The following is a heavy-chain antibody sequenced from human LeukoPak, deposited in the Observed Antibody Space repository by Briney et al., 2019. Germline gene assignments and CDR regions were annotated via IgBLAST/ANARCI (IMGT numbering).Heavy chain of an antibody. J-gene: IGHJ6*03. V-gene: IGHV3-53*01. CDR2: IHKNAIT. D-gene: IGHD3-10*02. CDR3: ARSLRVRGVPDYMDV. Sequence: GGSLRLSCAASGFTVSSNYMTWVRQAPGKGLEWVSVIHKNAITYYADTVKGRFTISRDNSKDMLYLQMNSLRAEDTAVYYCARSLRVRGVPDYMDVWSKGTTVIISS. CDR1: GFTVSSNY.